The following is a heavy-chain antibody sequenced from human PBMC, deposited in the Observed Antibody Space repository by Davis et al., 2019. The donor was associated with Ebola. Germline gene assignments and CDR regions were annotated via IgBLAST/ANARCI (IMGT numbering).Heavy chain of an antibody. Sequence: SETLSLTCTVSGGSISSYYWSWIRQPPGKGLEWIGYIYYSGTTNYNPSLRSRVTMSIDTSKNQFSLNLSSVTAADTAVYYCARGELSSAFFGLDVWGQGTTVTVSS. CDR3: ARGELSSAFFGLDV. J-gene: IGHJ6*02. D-gene: IGHD6-19*01. V-gene: IGHV4-59*01. CDR2: IYYSGTT. CDR1: GGSISSYY.